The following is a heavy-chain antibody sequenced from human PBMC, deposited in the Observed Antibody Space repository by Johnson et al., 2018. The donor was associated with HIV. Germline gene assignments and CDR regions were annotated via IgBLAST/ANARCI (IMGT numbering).Heavy chain of an antibody. CDR2: IKEDGSQK. J-gene: IGHJ3*02. V-gene: IGHV3-7*01. Sequence: VQLVESGGGVVQPGRSLRLSCAASGFIFSSYWMSWVRQAPGKGLEWVANIKEDGSQKYYVDSVKGRFTISRDNAKNSLYLQMNSLRGEDTAVYYCARDGFYSGSYDMFDIWGQGTMVTVSS. D-gene: IGHD1-26*01. CDR1: GFIFSSYW. CDR3: ARDGFYSGSYDMFDI.